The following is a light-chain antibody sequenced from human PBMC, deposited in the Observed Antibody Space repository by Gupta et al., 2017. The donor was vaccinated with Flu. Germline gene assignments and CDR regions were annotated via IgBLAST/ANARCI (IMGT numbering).Light chain of an antibody. V-gene: IGKV2-28*01. Sequence: SSCRSSHSLLHSNGYSYLDWYLQKPGQSPQLLIYLGSNRASGVPDRFSGSGSGTDFTLKISRVEAEDVGVYYCMQALQTPRTFGQGTKLEIK. CDR2: LGS. CDR1: HSLLHSNGYSY. J-gene: IGKJ2*01. CDR3: MQALQTPRT.